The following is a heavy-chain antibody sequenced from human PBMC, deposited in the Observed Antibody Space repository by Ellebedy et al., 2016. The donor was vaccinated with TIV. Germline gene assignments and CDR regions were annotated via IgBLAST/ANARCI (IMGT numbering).Heavy chain of an antibody. Sequence: PGGSLRLSCAASGFTFSNFGMHWVRQAPGKGLEWVAFIRYDGSNKYYADSVKGRLTISRDNSKNTLSVQMDSLRVEDTAVYFCVRDGRSGAFDIWGQGTMVTVSS. CDR2: IRYDGSNK. J-gene: IGHJ3*02. CDR1: GFTFSNFG. CDR3: VRDGRSGAFDI. D-gene: IGHD1-14*01. V-gene: IGHV3-30*02.